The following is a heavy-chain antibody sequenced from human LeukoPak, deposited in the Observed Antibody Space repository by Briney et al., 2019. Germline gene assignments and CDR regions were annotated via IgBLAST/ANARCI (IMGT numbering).Heavy chain of an antibody. D-gene: IGHD3-16*01. Sequence: ASVKVSCKASGCTFTGYYIHWVRQPPGQGLEWMGWVDPDSGGTNYAQKFQGRVTMTRDTSVNTAYMELSRLTSDDTAVYFCARDTSGGARLGYWGQGTLVTVSS. CDR2: VDPDSGGT. J-gene: IGHJ4*02. CDR3: ARDTSGGARLGY. CDR1: GCTFTGYY. V-gene: IGHV1-2*02.